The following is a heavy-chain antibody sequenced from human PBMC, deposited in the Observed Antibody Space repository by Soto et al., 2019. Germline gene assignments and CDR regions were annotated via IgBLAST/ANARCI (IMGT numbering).Heavy chain of an antibody. V-gene: IGHV3-13*01. CDR3: ARSGSGWLYYYYGMDV. CDR2: IGTAGDT. CDR1: GFTFSSYD. D-gene: IGHD6-19*01. J-gene: IGHJ6*02. Sequence: GSLRLSCAASGFTFSSYDMHWVRQATGKGLEWVSAIGTAGDTYYPGSVKGRFTISRENAKNSLYLQMNSLRAGDTAVYYCARSGSGWLYYYYGMDVWGQGTTVTVSS.